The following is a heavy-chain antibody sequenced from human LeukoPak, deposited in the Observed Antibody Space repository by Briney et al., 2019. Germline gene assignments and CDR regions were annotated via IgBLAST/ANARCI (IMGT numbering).Heavy chain of an antibody. V-gene: IGHV3-30*02. CDR1: GFTFSSYG. D-gene: IGHD6-6*01. CDR2: IRYDGSNK. CDR3: CAPPGIAARSEGATLDY. J-gene: IGHJ4*02. Sequence: GGSLRLSCAASGFTFSSYGMHWVRQAPGKGLEWVAFIRYDGSNKYYADSVKGRFIISRDNSKNTLYPQMNSLRAEDTAVYYCCAPPGIAARSEGATLDYWGQGTLVTVSS.